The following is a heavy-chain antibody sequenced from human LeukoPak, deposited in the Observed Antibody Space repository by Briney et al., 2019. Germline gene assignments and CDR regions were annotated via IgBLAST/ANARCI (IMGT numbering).Heavy chain of an antibody. CDR1: GFTVSSNY. V-gene: IGHV3-53*01. J-gene: IGHJ5*02. CDR3: ARMAPGYCSSTSCGFDP. Sequence: GGSLRLSCAASGFTVSSNYMSWVRQAPGKGLEWVSVIYSGGSTYYADSVKGRFTISRDNSKNTLYLRMNSLRAEDTAVYYCARMAPGYCSSTSCGFDPWGQGTLVTVSS. CDR2: IYSGGST. D-gene: IGHD2-2*01.